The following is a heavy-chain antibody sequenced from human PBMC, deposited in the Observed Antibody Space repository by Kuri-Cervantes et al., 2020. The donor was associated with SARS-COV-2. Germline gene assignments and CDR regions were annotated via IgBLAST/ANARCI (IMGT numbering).Heavy chain of an antibody. CDR3: ARVREYYYDSSGYRYYFDY. CDR1: GGSISSSSYY. J-gene: IGHJ4*02. CDR2: IYYSGST. D-gene: IGHD3-22*01. V-gene: IGHV4-39*07. Sequence: GSLRLSCTVSGGSISSSSYYWGWIRQPPGKGLEWIGSIYYSGSTYYNPSLKSRVTISVDTSKNQFSLKLSSVTAADTAVYYCARVREYYYDSSGYRYYFDYWGQGTLVTVSS.